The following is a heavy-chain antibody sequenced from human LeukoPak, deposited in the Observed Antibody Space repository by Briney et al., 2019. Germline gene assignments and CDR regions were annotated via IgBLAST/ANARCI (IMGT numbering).Heavy chain of an antibody. Sequence: PSETLSLTCTVSGGSISSYYWSWIRQPPGKGLEWIGYIYYSGSTNYNPSLKSRVTISVDTSKNQFSLKLSSVTAADTAVYYCARSGTMVRGVPLEIPYYYYYGMDVWGQGTTVTVS. CDR2: IYYSGST. J-gene: IGHJ6*02. CDR1: GGSISSYY. CDR3: ARSGTMVRGVPLEIPYYYYYGMDV. D-gene: IGHD3-10*01. V-gene: IGHV4-59*01.